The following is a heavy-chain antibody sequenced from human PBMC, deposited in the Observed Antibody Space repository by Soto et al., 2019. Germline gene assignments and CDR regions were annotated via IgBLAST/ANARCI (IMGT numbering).Heavy chain of an antibody. Sequence: SETLSLTCAVYGGSFSGYYWGWIRQPPGKGLEWIGEINHSGSTNYNPSLKSRVTISVDTSKNQFSLKLSSVTAADTAVYYCARDYCSGGSCSRYYFDYWGQGTLVTVSS. V-gene: IGHV4-34*01. J-gene: IGHJ4*02. CDR3: ARDYCSGGSCSRYYFDY. CDR2: INHSGST. CDR1: GGSFSGYY. D-gene: IGHD2-15*01.